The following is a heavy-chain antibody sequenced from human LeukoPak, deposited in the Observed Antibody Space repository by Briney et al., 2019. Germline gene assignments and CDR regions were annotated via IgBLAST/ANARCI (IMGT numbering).Heavy chain of an antibody. Sequence: SETLSLTCTVSGGSISSYYWRWIRQPPGKGLEWIGYIYYSGSTNYNPSLKSRVTISVDTSKNQFSLKLSSVTAADTAVYYCARQDYDSSGYYYVNWFDPWGQGTLVTVSS. CDR2: IYYSGST. CDR1: GGSISSYY. V-gene: IGHV4-59*08. D-gene: IGHD3-22*01. J-gene: IGHJ5*02. CDR3: ARQDYDSSGYYYVNWFDP.